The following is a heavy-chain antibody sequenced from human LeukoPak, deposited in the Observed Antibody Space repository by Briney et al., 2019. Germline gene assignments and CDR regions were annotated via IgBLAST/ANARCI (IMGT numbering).Heavy chain of an antibody. D-gene: IGHD1-14*01. CDR2: INPNSGGT. CDR3: ARGGSRYGGNHWFDP. CDR1: GYTFTGYY. V-gene: IGHV1-2*02. J-gene: IGHJ5*02. Sequence: GASVKVSCKASGYTFTGYYMHWVRQAPGQGLEWMGWINPNSGGTNYAQKFQGRVTMTSDTSISTAYMELSRLRSDDTAVYYCARGGSRYGGNHWFDPWGQGTLVTVSS.